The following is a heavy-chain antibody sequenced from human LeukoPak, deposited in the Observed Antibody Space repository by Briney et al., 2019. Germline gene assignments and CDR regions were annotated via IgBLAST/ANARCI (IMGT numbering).Heavy chain of an antibody. V-gene: IGHV4-59*01. CDR2: IYYSGST. J-gene: IGHJ4*02. Sequence: PSETLSLTCTVSGGSISRYYWSWIRQPPGKGLEWIGYIYYSGSTNYNPSLKSRVTISVDTSKNQFSLKLSSVTAADTAVYYCARGILTGYDYWGQGTLVTVSS. CDR1: GGSISRYY. D-gene: IGHD3-9*01. CDR3: ARGILTGYDY.